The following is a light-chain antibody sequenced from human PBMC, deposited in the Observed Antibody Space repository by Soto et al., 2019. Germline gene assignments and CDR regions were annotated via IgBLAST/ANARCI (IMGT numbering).Light chain of an antibody. Sequence: IVLTQSPDTLSLSPGERATLSCRASQSVYRSFLAWYQQKPGQPPRLLMFDASSRATGDPDRFSGSGSGTDFTLTIRRLEPEDFAVYYCQQYGNSPRWTFGQGTKVDIK. CDR2: DAS. CDR1: QSVYRSF. CDR3: QQYGNSPRWT. V-gene: IGKV3-20*01. J-gene: IGKJ1*01.